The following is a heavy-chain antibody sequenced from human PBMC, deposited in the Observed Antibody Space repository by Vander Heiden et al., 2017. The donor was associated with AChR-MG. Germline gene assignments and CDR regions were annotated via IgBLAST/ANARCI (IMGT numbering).Heavy chain of an antibody. V-gene: IGHV4-38-2*01. CDR2: FYYGGST. CDR3: ARGVGSSDIDF. CDR1: GSSISSGYY. J-gene: IGHJ4*02. D-gene: IGHD6-6*01. Sequence: QVQLQESGSGLVKPSETLSLTCAVSGSSISSGYYWGWIRQPPGKGLEWIGSFYYGGSTYYNSSLKNRVTISVDMSKNQFSLKLSSVTAADTAVYYCARGVGSSDIDFWGQGTLVTVSS.